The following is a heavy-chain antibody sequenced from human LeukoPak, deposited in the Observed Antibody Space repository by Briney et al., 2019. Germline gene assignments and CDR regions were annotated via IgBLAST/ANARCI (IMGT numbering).Heavy chain of an antibody. J-gene: IGHJ3*02. D-gene: IGHD3-22*01. CDR1: GFTFSSYW. CDR3: ARVSGLESITRIVVVNWAFDM. V-gene: IGHV3-7*01. CDR2: IKQDGSEK. Sequence: GGSLRLSCAASGFTFSSYWMSSVRQAPGKGLEWVANIKQDGSEKYYVDSVKGRFTISRDNAKNSLYLQMNSLRAEDTAVYYSARVSGLESITRIVVVNWAFDMWGRGTMVTVSS.